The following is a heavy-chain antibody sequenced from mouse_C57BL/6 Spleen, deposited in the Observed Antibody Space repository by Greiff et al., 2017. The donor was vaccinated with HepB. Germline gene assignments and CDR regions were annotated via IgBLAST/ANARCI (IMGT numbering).Heavy chain of an antibody. CDR3: ARSHYSNYYFDY. D-gene: IGHD2-5*01. CDR1: GFTFSDYG. V-gene: IGHV5-17*01. CDR2: ISSGSSTI. Sequence: EVKLMESGGGLVKPGGSLKLSCAASGFTFSDYGMHWVRQAPEKGLEWVAYISSGSSTIYYADTVKGRFTISRDNAKNTLFLQMTSLRSEDTAMYYCARSHYSNYYFDYWGQGTTLTVSS. J-gene: IGHJ2*01.